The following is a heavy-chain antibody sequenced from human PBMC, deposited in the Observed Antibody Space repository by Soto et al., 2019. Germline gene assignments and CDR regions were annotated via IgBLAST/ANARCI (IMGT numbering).Heavy chain of an antibody. V-gene: IGHV1-69*06. J-gene: IGHJ4*02. CDR2: IVPNVGTV. CDR3: ARRDTSGFLRYFDN. Sequence: SVKVSCKASGGTLSSFINYPINWVRQAPGQGLEWMGGIVPNVGTVNYAQKFQGRVTITADKSTGTAYMEVSSLRSEDTALYYCARRDTSGFLRYFDNWGQGTLVTVSS. D-gene: IGHD3-3*01. CDR1: GGTLSSFINYP.